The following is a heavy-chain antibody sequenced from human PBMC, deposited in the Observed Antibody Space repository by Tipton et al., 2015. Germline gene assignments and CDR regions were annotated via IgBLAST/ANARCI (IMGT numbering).Heavy chain of an antibody. CDR3: AGHRDSSGYYQHDGFNI. D-gene: IGHD3-22*01. J-gene: IGHJ3*02. Sequence: QLVQSGAEVKKPGESLKISCKGSGYTFTNYWIGWVRQMPGKGLELMGIIYPGDSETTYSPSFQGQVTISADKSISTAYLQWSSLKASDTAMYYCAGHRDSSGYYQHDGFNIWGQGTMVTVSS. V-gene: IGHV5-51*01. CDR1: GYTFTNYW. CDR2: IYPGDSET.